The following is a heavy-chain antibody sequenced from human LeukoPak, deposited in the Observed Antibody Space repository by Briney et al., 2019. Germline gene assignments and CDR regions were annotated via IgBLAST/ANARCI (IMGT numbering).Heavy chain of an antibody. CDR2: MNPNSGNT. CDR1: GYTFTSYD. CDR3: ARDHTYYYDSSGYYSRFDY. D-gene: IGHD3-22*01. Sequence: ASVKVSCKASGYTFTSYDINWVRQATGQGLEWMGWMNPNSGNTNYAQKLQGRVTMTTDTSTSTAYMELRSLRSDDTAVYYCARDHTYYYDSSGYYSRFDYWGQGTLVTVSS. J-gene: IGHJ4*02. V-gene: IGHV1-18*01.